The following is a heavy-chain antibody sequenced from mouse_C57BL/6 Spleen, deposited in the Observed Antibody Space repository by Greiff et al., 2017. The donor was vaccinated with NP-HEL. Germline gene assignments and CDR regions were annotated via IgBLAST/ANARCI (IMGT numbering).Heavy chain of an antibody. CDR3: ARFITTVVAFDY. Sequence: VKLMESGPELVKPGASVKISCKASGYAFSSSWMNWVKQRPGKGLEWIGRIYPGDGDTNYNGKFKGKATLTADKSSSTAYMQLSSLTSEDSAVYFCARFITTVVAFDYWGQGTTLTVSS. CDR2: IYPGDGDT. J-gene: IGHJ2*01. V-gene: IGHV1-82*01. CDR1: GYAFSSSW. D-gene: IGHD1-1*01.